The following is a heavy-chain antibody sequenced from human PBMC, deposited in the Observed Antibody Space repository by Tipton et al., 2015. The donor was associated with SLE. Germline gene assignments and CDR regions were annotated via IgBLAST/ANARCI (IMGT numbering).Heavy chain of an antibody. J-gene: IGHJ6*02. CDR3: VKRPGWTRSYTYYFGLDV. Sequence: SLRLSCAASGFSFSDYGMHWVRQAPGQGLEWVAFVRYDGGNKYYADSVKGRFTISRDNFKNTLYLQMNSLRVEDTAVYYCVKRPGWTRSYTYYFGLDVWGQGTTVTVSS. CDR2: VRYDGGNK. D-gene: IGHD6-19*01. V-gene: IGHV3-30*02. CDR1: GFSFSDYG.